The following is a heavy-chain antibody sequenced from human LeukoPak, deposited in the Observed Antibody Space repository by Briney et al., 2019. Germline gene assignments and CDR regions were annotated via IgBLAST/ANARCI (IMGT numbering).Heavy chain of an antibody. CDR1: GGTFSSYA. CDR2: IIPIFGTA. D-gene: IGHD6-19*01. J-gene: IGHJ5*02. V-gene: IGHV1-69*13. CDR3: ARVILSSSGGYSWFDP. Sequence: SVKVSCKASGGTFSSYAISWVRQAPGQGLEWMGGIIPIFGTANYAQKFQGRVTITADESTSTAYMELSSLRSEDTAVYYCARVILSSSGGYSWFDPWARGTLVTVS.